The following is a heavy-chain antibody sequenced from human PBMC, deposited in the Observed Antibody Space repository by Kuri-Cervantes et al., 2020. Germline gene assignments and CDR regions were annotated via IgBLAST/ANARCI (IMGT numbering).Heavy chain of an antibody. V-gene: IGHV1-18*01. Sequence: ASVKVSCKASGYTFNRFGVSWVRQAPGQGLEWMGWISPYNGDTNYAQKLQGRITMTTDTSTSKAYMELRSLRSDDTAVYYCATSSSGRFDYWGQGTLVTVSS. CDR2: ISPYNGDT. D-gene: IGHD6-19*01. J-gene: IGHJ4*02. CDR1: GYTFNRFG. CDR3: ATSSSGRFDY.